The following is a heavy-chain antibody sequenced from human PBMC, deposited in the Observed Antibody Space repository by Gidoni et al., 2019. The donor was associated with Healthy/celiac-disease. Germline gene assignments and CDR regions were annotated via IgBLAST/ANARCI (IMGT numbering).Heavy chain of an antibody. V-gene: IGHV1-3*01. D-gene: IGHD6-13*01. CDR3: ARDGSSSWYGSYYGMDV. Sequence: QVQLVQSGAEVKKPGASVKVSCKASGYTFTSYAMHWVRQAPGQSLEWMGWINAGNGNTKYSQKFQGRVTITRDTSASTAYMELSSLRSEDTAVYYCARDGSSSWYGSYYGMDVWGQGTTVTVSS. CDR1: GYTFTSYA. J-gene: IGHJ6*02. CDR2: INAGNGNT.